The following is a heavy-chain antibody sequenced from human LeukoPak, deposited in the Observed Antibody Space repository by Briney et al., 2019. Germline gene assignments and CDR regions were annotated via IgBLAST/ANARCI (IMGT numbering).Heavy chain of an antibody. Sequence: TGGSLRLSCAASGFTFSNYLMHWVRQAPGKGLEWVAIVSSDGNNKYYADSVKGQFAISRDNSKNTLYLQMNSLRVEDSALYYCARDYHWLVDYWGQGTLVTVS. CDR2: VSSDGNNK. CDR1: GFTFSNYL. J-gene: IGHJ4*02. CDR3: ARDYHWLVDY. V-gene: IGHV3-30*09. D-gene: IGHD6-19*01.